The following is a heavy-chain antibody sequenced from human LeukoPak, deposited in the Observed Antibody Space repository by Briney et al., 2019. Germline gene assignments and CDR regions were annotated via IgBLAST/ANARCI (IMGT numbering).Heavy chain of an antibody. CDR1: GFAFDDYA. V-gene: IGHV3-9*01. CDR3: ASSTYSTPDY. J-gene: IGHJ4*02. Sequence: PGGSLRLSCAASGFAFDDYAMHWVRQAPGKGLEWVSGISWNSGSIGYADSVKGRFTISRDNAKNSLYLQMNSLRAEDTAVYYCASSTYSTPDYWGQGTLVTVSS. CDR2: ISWNSGSI. D-gene: IGHD6-13*01.